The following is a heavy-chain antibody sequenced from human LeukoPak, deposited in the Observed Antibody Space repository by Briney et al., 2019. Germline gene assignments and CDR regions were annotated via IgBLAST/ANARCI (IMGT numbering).Heavy chain of an antibody. V-gene: IGHV4-4*09. CDR1: GGSITSYY. D-gene: IGHD3-10*01. CDR2: IYTSGST. J-gene: IGHJ6*03. CDR3: ARIYGSGTSFWYMDV. Sequence: PSETLSLTCTVAGGSITSYYWSWFRQSPGKGLEWIGFIYTSGSTNYNPSLKSRVTISRDTSNNQFSLKLTSVTAADTAVYYCARIYGSGTSFWYMDVWGKGTTVTVSS.